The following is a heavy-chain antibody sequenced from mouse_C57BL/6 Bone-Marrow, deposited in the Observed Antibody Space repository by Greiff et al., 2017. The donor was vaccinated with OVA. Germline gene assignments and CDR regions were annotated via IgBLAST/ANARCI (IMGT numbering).Heavy chain of an antibody. V-gene: IGHV8-12*01. Sequence: QVTLKVCGPGILQSSQTLSLTCSFSGFSLSTSGMGVSWIRQPSGKGLEWLAHIYWDDDNRHNPYLKSRLTISKDTSRKQVFLKISSVDTADTATYYCARMEDYYAMDYWGQGTSVTVSS. CDR3: ARMEDYYAMDY. J-gene: IGHJ4*01. CDR2: IYWDDDN. CDR1: GFSLSTSGMG.